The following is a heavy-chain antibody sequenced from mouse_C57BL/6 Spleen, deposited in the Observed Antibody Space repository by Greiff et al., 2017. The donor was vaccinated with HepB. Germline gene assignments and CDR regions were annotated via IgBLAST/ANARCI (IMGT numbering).Heavy chain of an antibody. CDR2: ISDGGSYT. D-gene: IGHD2-3*01. CDR1: GFTFSSYA. J-gene: IGHJ4*01. CDR3: AREGRWLPNYYAMDY. V-gene: IGHV5-4*01. Sequence: EVKLMESGGGLVKPGGSLKLSCAASGFTFSSYAMSWVRQTPEKRLEWVATISDGGSYTYYPDNVKGRFTISRDNAKNNLYLQMSHLKSEDTAMYYCAREGRWLPNYYAMDYWGQGTSVTVSS.